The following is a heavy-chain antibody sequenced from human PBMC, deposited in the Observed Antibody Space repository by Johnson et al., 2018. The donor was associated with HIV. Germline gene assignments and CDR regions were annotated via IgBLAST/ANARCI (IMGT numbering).Heavy chain of an antibody. V-gene: IGHV3-53*01. D-gene: IGHD3-10*01. J-gene: IGHJ3*01. CDR3: ARAVLWFGDHGFDV. Sequence: VQLVESGGGLIQPGGSLRLSCAASGFTVSSNYMSWVRQAPGRGLEWVSVIYSGGSIYYTDSVKGRFTISRDTSRNTVYLQMNSLRVEDTAVYYCARAVLWFGDHGFDVWGQGTMVTGSS. CDR1: GFTVSSNY. CDR2: IYSGGSI.